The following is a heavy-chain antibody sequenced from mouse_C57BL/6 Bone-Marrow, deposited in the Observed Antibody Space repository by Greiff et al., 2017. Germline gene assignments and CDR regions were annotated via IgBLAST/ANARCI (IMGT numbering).Heavy chain of an antibody. D-gene: IGHD2-14*01. CDR2: IHPNSGST. J-gene: IGHJ1*03. V-gene: IGHV1-64*01. CDR3: ARIGGGWYFDV. CDR1: GYTFTSYW. Sequence: QVQLQQPGAELVKPGASVKLSCKASGYTFTSYWMHWVKQRPGQGLEWIGMIHPNSGSTNYNEKFKSKATLTVDKSSSTSYMQLSSLTSEDSAVYYCARIGGGWYFDVGGTGTTVTVSS.